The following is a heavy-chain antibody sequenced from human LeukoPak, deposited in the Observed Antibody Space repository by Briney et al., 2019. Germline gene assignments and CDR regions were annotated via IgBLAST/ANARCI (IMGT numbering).Heavy chain of an antibody. D-gene: IGHD3-3*01. CDR2: ISSSSSYI. Sequence: GGSLRLSCAASRFTFSSYSMNWVRQAPGKGLEWVSSISSSSSYIYYADSVKGRFTISRDNAKNSLYLQMNSLRGEDTAVYYCAKAYTIFGEVIFQYLYMDVWGKGTTVTVSS. CDR1: RFTFSSYS. CDR3: AKAYTIFGEVIFQYLYMDV. V-gene: IGHV3-21*01. J-gene: IGHJ6*03.